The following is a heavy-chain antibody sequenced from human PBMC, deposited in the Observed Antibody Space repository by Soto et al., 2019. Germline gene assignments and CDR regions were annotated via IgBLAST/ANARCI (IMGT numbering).Heavy chain of an antibody. V-gene: IGHV3-30*18. CDR1: GFSFNSHG. J-gene: IGHJ4*02. D-gene: IGHD5-12*01. CDR3: AQDRTEILAEVSWLES. Sequence: QVLLVESGGGVVQPAGSLTLSCVGSGFSFNSHGMHWVRQAPGTGLEWVAVISYEGNKKYYEESEKGRVTISRNNSRNTVYLHVHRLRAQDTALSYGAQDRTEILAEVSWLESGDQGTLVTVAA. CDR2: ISYEGNKK.